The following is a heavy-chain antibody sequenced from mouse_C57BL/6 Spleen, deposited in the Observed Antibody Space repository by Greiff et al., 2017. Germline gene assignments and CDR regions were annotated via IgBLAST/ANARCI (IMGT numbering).Heavy chain of an antibody. CDR1: GYTFTSYW. V-gene: IGHV1-52*01. J-gene: IGHJ2*01. CDR2: IDPSDSET. Sequence: QVQLQQPGAELVRPGSSVKLSCKASGYTFTSYWMHWVKQRPIQGLEWIGNIDPSDSETHYNQKFKDKATLTVDKSSSTAYMQLSSLTSEDSAVYYCARGYYGSSYNFDDWGQGTTLTVSS. D-gene: IGHD1-1*01. CDR3: ARGYYGSSYNFDD.